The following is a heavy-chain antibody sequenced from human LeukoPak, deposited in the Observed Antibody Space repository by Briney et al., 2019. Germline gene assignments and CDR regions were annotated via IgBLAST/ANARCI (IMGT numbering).Heavy chain of an antibody. CDR2: ISSSGSTM. V-gene: IGHV3-11*01. CDR3: ARDPGSGYEEHFDY. CDR1: DGSFSGYY. D-gene: IGHD5-12*01. J-gene: IGHJ4*02. Sequence: LSLTCAVYDGSFSGYYCSWIRQPPGKGLEWVSYISSSGSTMHYTDSVKGRFTISRDNAKDSLYLQMNSLRAEDTAVYYCARDPGSGYEEHFDYWGQGTLVTVSS.